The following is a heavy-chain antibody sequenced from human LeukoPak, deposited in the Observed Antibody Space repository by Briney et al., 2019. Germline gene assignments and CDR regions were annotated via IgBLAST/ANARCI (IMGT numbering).Heavy chain of an antibody. J-gene: IGHJ4*02. CDR1: GGTFSSYA. CDR2: IIPIFGTA. D-gene: IGHD6-13*01. Sequence: ASVKVSCKASGGTFSSYAISWVRQAPGQGLEWMGGIIPIFGTANYAQKFQGRVTITADESTSTAYMELSSLRSEDTAVYYCARGGEWRSSWFSPFDYWGQGTLVTVSS. V-gene: IGHV1-69*13. CDR3: ARGGEWRSSWFSPFDY.